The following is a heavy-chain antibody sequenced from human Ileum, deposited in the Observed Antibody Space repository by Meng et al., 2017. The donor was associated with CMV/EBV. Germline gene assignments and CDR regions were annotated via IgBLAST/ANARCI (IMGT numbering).Heavy chain of an antibody. CDR2: AYHRSKWYY. J-gene: IGHJ4*02. CDR1: GDSVSTNTAA. Sequence: SQTLSLTCGISGDSVSTNTAAWNWIRQSPSRGLEWLGRAYHRSKWYYEYTTSLQGRITISPDTSKNQFSLHLTSVTPEDTAVYYCARDDRGPFDYWGQGMLVTVSS. D-gene: IGHD1-14*01. CDR3: ARDDRGPFDY. V-gene: IGHV6-1*01.